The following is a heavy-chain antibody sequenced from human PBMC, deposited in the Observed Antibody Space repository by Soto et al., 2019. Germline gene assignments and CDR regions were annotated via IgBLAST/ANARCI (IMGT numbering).Heavy chain of an antibody. V-gene: IGHV3-30*18. D-gene: IGHD3-3*01. CDR1: GVTFSSHG. CDR2: ISSDGSKE. CDR3: VKVAQFLAY. J-gene: IGHJ4*02. Sequence: QVQLVESGGGVVQPGRSLRLSCAASGVTFSSHGMHWARQAPGKGLEWVALISSDGSKEYYADSVKGRFTISRDNSKNRLYLQMNGLRAGDKVMYYCVKVAQFLAYGAQGPLSTFSP.